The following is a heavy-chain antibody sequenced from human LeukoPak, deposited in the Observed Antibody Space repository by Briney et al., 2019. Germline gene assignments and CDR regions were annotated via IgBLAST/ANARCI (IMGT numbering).Heavy chain of an antibody. CDR1: GDSVSSNSAA. CDR3: ARINYDRSGYYYGMDV. J-gene: IGHJ6*02. V-gene: IGHV6-1*01. CDR2: TYYRSKWYN. D-gene: IGHD3-22*01. Sequence: SQTLSLTCAISGDSVSSNSAAWNWIRQSPSRGLEWLGRTYYRSKWYNDYAVSVKSRITINPDTSKNQFSLQLSSVTPEDTAVYYCARINYDRSGYYYGMDVWGQGTTVTVSS.